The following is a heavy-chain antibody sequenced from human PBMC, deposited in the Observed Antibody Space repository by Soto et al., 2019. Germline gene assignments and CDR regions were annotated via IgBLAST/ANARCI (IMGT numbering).Heavy chain of an antibody. V-gene: IGHV1-8*01. D-gene: IGHD3-16*02. CDR3: ARGAGYDYIWGSHRRRTYYFDY. CDR2: MNPNSGNT. CDR1: GYTFTSYD. J-gene: IGHJ4*02. Sequence: QVQLVQSGAEVKKPGASVKVSCKASGYTFTSYDINWVRQATGQGLEWMGWMNPNSGNTGYAQKFQGRVTMTRNTSISTAYMELSSLRSEDTAVYYCARGAGYDYIWGSHRRRTYYFDYWGQGTLVTVSS.